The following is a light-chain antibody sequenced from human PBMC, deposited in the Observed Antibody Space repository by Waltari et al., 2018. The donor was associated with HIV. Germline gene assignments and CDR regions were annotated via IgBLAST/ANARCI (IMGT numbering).Light chain of an antibody. CDR3: SSYAGRNIWL. V-gene: IGLV2-23*02. Sequence: QSALPQPASVSGSPGQSITISCTGTSTDLGRYNLVPWYQQHPGRAPKLLIYEVLKRPSGVSNRFSGSKSGSTASLTISGLQAEDEAEYYCSSYAGRNIWLFGGGTKLTV. CDR1: STDLGRYNL. CDR2: EVL. J-gene: IGLJ3*02.